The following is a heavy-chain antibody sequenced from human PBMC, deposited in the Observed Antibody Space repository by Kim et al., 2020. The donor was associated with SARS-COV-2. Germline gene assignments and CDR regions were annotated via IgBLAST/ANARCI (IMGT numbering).Heavy chain of an antibody. J-gene: IGHJ4*02. CDR3: AKDRSATWSFDY. CDR2: ISYDGSSK. Sequence: GGSLRLSCEASGVTFSKDGMHWVRQAPGKGLEWVAVISYDGSSKYYADAVKGRFTISRDNSENTLYVQMNSLRAEDTAVYYCAKDRSATWSFDYWGQGTLVTVAS. V-gene: IGHV3-30*18. D-gene: IGHD6-25*01. CDR1: GVTFSKDG.